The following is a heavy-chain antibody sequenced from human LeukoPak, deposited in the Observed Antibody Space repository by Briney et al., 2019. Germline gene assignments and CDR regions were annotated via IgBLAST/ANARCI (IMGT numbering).Heavy chain of an antibody. CDR3: GRGPRRCTGCDGFDI. CDR2: ISWDDNTE. Sequence: GGSLRLSCAASGFTFDDYSMHWVRQVPGKGLEWVSIISWDDNTEYYADSVKGRFTISRDNSKTSLYLQMNSLRTEDTALYYCGRGPRRCTGCDGFDILGQGTMVTVSS. V-gene: IGHV3-43*01. D-gene: IGHD1-14*01. J-gene: IGHJ3*02. CDR1: GFTFDDYS.